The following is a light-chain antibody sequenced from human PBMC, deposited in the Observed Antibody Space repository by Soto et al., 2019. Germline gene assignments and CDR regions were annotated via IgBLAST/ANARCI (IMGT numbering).Light chain of an antibody. CDR3: QHCNSYSDA. CDR1: QAISSW. Sequence: DIQMTQSPSTLSGSVGDRVTITCRASQAISSWLAWYQQKPGKAPKLLIYKSSTLKSGVPPRFSGSGSGTECTLTISSLQPDDFATYYCQHCNSYSDAFGQGTKVHLK. J-gene: IGKJ1*01. CDR2: KSS. V-gene: IGKV1-5*03.